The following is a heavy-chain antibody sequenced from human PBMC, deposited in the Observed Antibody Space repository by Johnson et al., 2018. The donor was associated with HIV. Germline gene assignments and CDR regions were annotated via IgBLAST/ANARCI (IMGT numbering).Heavy chain of an antibody. CDR3: AKDIMPGSSSWVLPLDAFDI. CDR1: GFTFSSYA. D-gene: IGHD6-13*01. Sequence: VQLVESGGGVVQPGGSLRLSCAASGFTFSSYAMSWVRQSPGKGLEWVSAISGSGNSTYYADSVKGRFTISRDNSKNTLYLQMNSLRAEDTAVYYCAKDIMPGSSSWVLPLDAFDIWGQGTMVTVSS. J-gene: IGHJ3*02. V-gene: IGHV3-23*04. CDR2: ISGSGNST.